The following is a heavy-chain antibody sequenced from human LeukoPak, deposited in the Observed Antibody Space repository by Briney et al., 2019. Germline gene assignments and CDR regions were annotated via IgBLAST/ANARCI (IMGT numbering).Heavy chain of an antibody. V-gene: IGHV1-69*05. D-gene: IGHD3-22*01. Sequence: ASVKVSCKASGGTFSSYAISWVRQAPGQGLEWMGGIIPIFGTANYAQKFQGRVTITTDESTSTAYMELSSLRSEDTAVYYCARDYYETGAYNYDCFDPWGQGTLVTVSS. CDR1: GGTFSSYA. J-gene: IGHJ5*02. CDR2: IIPIFGTA. CDR3: ARDYYETGAYNYDCFDP.